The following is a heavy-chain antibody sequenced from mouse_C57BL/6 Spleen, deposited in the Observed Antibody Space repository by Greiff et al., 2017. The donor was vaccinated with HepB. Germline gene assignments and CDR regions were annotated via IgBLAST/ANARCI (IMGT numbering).Heavy chain of an antibody. J-gene: IGHJ4*01. D-gene: IGHD2-3*01. CDR1: GYSFTDYN. CDR2: INPNYGTT. V-gene: IGHV1-39*01. CDR3: LIYDGSYYAMDY. Sequence: VKPGASVKISCKASGYSFTDYNMNWVKQSNGKSLEWIGVINPNYGTTSYNQKFKGKATLTVDQSSSTAYMQLNSLTSEDSAVYYCLIYDGSYYAMDYWGQGTSVTVSS.